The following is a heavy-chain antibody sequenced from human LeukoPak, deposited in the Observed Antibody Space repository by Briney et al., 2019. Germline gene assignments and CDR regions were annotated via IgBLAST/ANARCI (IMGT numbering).Heavy chain of an antibody. V-gene: IGHV3-30*03. CDR2: ISGDGSRK. Sequence: GGSLRLSCAASGFTIRSHDIHWVRQAPGKGLEWVTVISGDGSRKNYVDSVEGRFTISRDNSKSTLYLQMNSLRADDSAVYYCATKVIDDFDYWGQGTLVTVSS. CDR1: GFTIRSHD. J-gene: IGHJ4*02. D-gene: IGHD2/OR15-2a*01. CDR3: ATKVIDDFDY.